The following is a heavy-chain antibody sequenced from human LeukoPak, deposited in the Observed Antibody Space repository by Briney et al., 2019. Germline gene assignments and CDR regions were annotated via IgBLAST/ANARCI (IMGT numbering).Heavy chain of an antibody. CDR3: ASTVPRPLRWELLYFDY. Sequence: PSETLSLTCTVSGGSISSYYWSWIRQPAGKGLEWIGRIYTSGSTNYNPSLKSRVTISVDTSKNQFSLKLSSVTAADTAVYYCASTVPRPLRWELLYFDYWGQGTLVTVSS. CDR2: IYTSGST. J-gene: IGHJ4*02. V-gene: IGHV4-4*07. CDR1: GGSISSYY. D-gene: IGHD1-26*01.